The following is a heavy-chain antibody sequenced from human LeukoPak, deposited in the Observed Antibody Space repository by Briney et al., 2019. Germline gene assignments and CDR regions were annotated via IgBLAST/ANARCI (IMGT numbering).Heavy chain of an antibody. CDR3: IGTFDY. CDR2: ISSDGGNT. Sequence: GGSLRLSCSASGISFSSYAMYWVRQAPGKGLKYVSAISSDGGNTYIADSVKGRFTISRDNSKNTLYLQMSSLRVEDTAVYYCIGTFDYWGQGILVTVSS. V-gene: IGHV3-64D*06. CDR1: GISFSSYA. J-gene: IGHJ4*02.